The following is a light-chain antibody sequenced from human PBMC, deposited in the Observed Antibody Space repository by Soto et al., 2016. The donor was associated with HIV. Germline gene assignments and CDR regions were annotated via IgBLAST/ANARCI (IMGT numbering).Light chain of an antibody. CDR3: QAWDSSTVV. CDR1: KLGDKH. Sequence: SFELTQPSSVSVSPGQTASITCSGDKLGDKHACWYQQKPGQSPVLVIFQDNKRPAGIPERFSGSNSGNTATLTISGTQAMDEADYYCQAWDSSTVVFGGRDQADRP. CDR2: QDN. V-gene: IGLV3-1*01. J-gene: IGLJ2*01.